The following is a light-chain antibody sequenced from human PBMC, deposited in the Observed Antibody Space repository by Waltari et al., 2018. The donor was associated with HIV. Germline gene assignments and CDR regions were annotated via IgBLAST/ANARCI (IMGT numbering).Light chain of an antibody. J-gene: IGKJ5*01. V-gene: IGKV3-11*01. CDR2: RAS. Sequence: EIVLTQSPATLSLSPGERATLSCRASQSIATYLAWYQHKPGQPPRLLMSRASTRATGIPARFSGSGSGTDFTLTISSLEPEDFAIYYCQQRAISPGTFGHGTRLDIK. CDR3: QQRAISPGT. CDR1: QSIATY.